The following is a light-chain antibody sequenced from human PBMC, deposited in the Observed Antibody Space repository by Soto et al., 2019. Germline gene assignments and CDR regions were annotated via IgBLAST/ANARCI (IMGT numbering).Light chain of an antibody. CDR3: PAWNDSLNGRV. J-gene: IGLJ3*02. CDR1: SSNIGSNT. CDR2: SNN. Sequence: QSVLTQPPSASGTPGQRVTISCSGSSSNIGSNTVNWYQQLPGTAPKLLIYSNNQRPSGVPARFSGSKSGTSASLAISGLQSEDEADYYCPAWNDSLNGRVFGGGTKLTVL. V-gene: IGLV1-44*01.